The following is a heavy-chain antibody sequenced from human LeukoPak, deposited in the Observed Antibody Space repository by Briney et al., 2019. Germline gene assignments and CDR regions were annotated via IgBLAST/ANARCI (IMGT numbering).Heavy chain of an antibody. Sequence: PGGSLRLSCAASGFTFRNYAMSWVRQAPGKGLEWVSAISDTGGSTYYAGSVKGRFTISRDNSKNTLYLQMNSLRAEDTAIYYCAKGSRSARPYYFDYWGQGTLVTVSS. V-gene: IGHV3-23*01. J-gene: IGHJ4*02. D-gene: IGHD6-6*01. CDR2: ISDTGGST. CDR1: GFTFRNYA. CDR3: AKGSRSARPYYFDY.